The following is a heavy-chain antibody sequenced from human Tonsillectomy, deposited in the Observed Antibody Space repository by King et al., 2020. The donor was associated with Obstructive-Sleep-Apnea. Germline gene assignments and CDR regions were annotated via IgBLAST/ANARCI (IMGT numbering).Heavy chain of an antibody. V-gene: IGHV1-69*01. J-gene: IGHJ6*02. Sequence: VQLVESGAEVKKPGSSVKVSCKASGGTLRSYAISWVRQAPGQGLEWMGGIIPMFGSTNYAQKFQGRVTITADESTSTAYMELSSLRSEDTALYYCARANCGGYCHSGYYYVMDVWGQGTAVTVSS. D-gene: IGHD2-21*02. CDR2: IIPMFGST. CDR3: ARANCGGYCHSGYYYVMDV. CDR1: GGTLRSYA.